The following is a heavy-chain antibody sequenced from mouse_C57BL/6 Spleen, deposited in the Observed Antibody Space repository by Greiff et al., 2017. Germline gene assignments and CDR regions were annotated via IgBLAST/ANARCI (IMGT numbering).Heavy chain of an antibody. CDR3: ARSKLGLGDYYAMDY. J-gene: IGHJ4*01. CDR2: IYPGSGST. D-gene: IGHD4-1*01. Sequence: QVQLQQSGAELVKPGASVKMSCKASGYTFTSYWITWVKQRPGQGLEWIGDIYPGSGSTNYNEKFKSKATLTVDTSSSTAYMQLSSLTSEDSAVYYCARSKLGLGDYYAMDYWGQGTSVTVSS. CDR1: GYTFTSYW. V-gene: IGHV1-55*01.